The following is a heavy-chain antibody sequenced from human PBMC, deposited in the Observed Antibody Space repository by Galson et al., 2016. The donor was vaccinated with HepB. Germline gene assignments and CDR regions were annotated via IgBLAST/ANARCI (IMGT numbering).Heavy chain of an antibody. CDR3: AKGGFCISASCPLEY. CDR1: RGTFSTFA. Sequence: SLRLSCADSRGTFSTFAMSWVRQAPGKGLEWVSTISGDGGRTYSADSVKGRFTISRDNSKKTLYLQMNSLRAKDTAIYYCAKGGFCISASCPLEYWGQGTLVTVSS. CDR2: ISGDGGRT. J-gene: IGHJ4*02. D-gene: IGHD2-2*01. V-gene: IGHV3-23*01.